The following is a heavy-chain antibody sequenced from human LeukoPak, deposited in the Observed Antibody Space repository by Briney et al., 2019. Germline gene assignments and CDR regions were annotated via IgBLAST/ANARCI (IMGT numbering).Heavy chain of an antibody. CDR1: GDSVSSINGA. CDR3: ARDLGNTGWYTFDY. Sequence: PQTLSLTCAISGDSVSSINGAWHWVRQSPSRGLEWLGRTYYRSKWYDEYAESMRGRITINPDTSMNQYSLHLLSVTPEDTAVYYCARDLGNTGWYTFDYWGQGILVTVSP. V-gene: IGHV6-1*01. D-gene: IGHD6-19*01. CDR2: TYYRSKWYD. J-gene: IGHJ4*02.